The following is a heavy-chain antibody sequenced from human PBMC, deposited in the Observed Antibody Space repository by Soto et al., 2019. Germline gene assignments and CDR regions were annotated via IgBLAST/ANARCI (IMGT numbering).Heavy chain of an antibody. CDR3: AKAESSYASGWYAY. Sequence: EVQLLESGGGLVQPGGSLRLSCVASGFTFSSYAMSWVRQAPGKGLEWVSAISSAGRTYYADSVKGRFTISRDNSKNTQYRQMTSLRAEDTAVHYCAKAESSYASGWYAYWGQGTLVTVSS. V-gene: IGHV3-23*01. CDR1: GFTFSSYA. CDR2: ISSAGRT. D-gene: IGHD6-19*01. J-gene: IGHJ4*02.